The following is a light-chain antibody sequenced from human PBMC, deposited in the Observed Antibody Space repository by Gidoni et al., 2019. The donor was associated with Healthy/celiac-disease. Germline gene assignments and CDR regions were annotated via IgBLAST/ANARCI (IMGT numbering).Light chain of an antibody. CDR1: KLGDKY. J-gene: IGLJ2*01. CDR3: QAWDSSTAEV. CDR2: QDS. Sequence: SYELTQPPSVSVSPGQTASITCPGDKLGDKYACWYHQKPGQSPVLVIYQDSKRPSGIPERFSGSNSGNTATLTISGTQAMDEADYYCQAWDSSTAEVFGGGTKLTVL. V-gene: IGLV3-1*01.